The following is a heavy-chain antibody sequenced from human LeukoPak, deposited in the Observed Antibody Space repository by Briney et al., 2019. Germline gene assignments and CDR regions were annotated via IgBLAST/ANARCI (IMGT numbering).Heavy chain of an antibody. J-gene: IGHJ4*02. CDR1: GFTVITND. Sequence: PGGSLRLSCAASGFTVITNDRTWVRQAPGKGHEWVSVLYSDGNTKYADSVQGRFTISRDNSKNTLYLEMNSLSPDDTAVYYCARGVEPLAANTLAYWGQGTLVTVSS. D-gene: IGHD1-14*01. CDR3: ARGVEPLAANTLAY. CDR2: LYSDGNT. V-gene: IGHV3-53*01.